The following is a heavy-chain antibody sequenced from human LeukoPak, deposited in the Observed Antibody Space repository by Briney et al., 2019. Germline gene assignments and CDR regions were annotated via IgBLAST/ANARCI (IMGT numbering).Heavy chain of an antibody. CDR2: ISATGGTT. V-gene: IGHV3-23*01. J-gene: IGHJ4*02. Sequence: GGSLRLSCAASGFTFSSYGMHWDRQAPGKGLEWVSLISATGGTTYYADSVKGRFTISRDNSKNTLYLQMNSLRAEDTALYYCAKGTGYSYAYSFDYWGQGTLVTVSS. CDR1: GFTFSSYG. D-gene: IGHD5-18*01. CDR3: AKGTGYSYAYSFDY.